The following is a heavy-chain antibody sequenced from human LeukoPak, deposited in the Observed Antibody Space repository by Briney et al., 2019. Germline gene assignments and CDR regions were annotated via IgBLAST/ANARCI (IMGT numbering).Heavy chain of an antibody. J-gene: IGHJ4*02. D-gene: IGHD2-2*01. CDR3: ARGRRQYCSSTSCRPFDY. CDR2: IIPIFGIA. Sequence: SVKVSCKASGGTFSSYAISWVRQAPGQGLEWMGGIIPIFGIANYAQKFQGRVTITADESTSTAYMELSSLRSEDTAVYYCARGRRQYCSSTSCRPFDYWGQGTLVTVSS. CDR1: GGTFSSYA. V-gene: IGHV1-69*13.